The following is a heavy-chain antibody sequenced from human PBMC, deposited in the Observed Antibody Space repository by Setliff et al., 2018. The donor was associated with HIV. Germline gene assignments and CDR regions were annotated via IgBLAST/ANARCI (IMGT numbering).Heavy chain of an antibody. CDR1: GFTFSTYG. J-gene: IGHJ6*02. CDR3: ARLRPYSSSWYGLGSTRYGMDV. CDR2: ISSSGFPI. D-gene: IGHD6-13*01. V-gene: IGHV3-48*04. Sequence: PGGSLRLSCEASGFTFSTYGMNWVRHAPGKGLEWVAQISSSGFPIYYADSVRGRFTISRENAKNSVYLQMHSLRVEDTAVYYCARLRPYSSSWYGLGSTRYGMDVWGQGTTVTVSS.